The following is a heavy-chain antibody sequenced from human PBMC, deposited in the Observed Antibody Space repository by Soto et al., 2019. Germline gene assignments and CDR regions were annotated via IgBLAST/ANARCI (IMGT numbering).Heavy chain of an antibody. J-gene: IGHJ5*02. CDR1: CGSFSGYY. D-gene: IGHD2-2*01. Sequence: SETLSLTCAVYCGSFSGYYWSWIRQPPGKGLEWIGEINHSGSTNYNPSLKSRVTISVDTSKNQFSLKLSSVTAADTAVYYFARAPPTKDIVVVPAARDWFYPWGQGTLVTVSS. CDR2: INHSGST. CDR3: ARAPPTKDIVVVPAARDWFYP. V-gene: IGHV4-34*01.